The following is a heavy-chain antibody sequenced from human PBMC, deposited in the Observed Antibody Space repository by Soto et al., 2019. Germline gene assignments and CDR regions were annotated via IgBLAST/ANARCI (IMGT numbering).Heavy chain of an antibody. CDR1: GGTFSSYA. Sequence: SVKVSCEASGGTFSSYAISWVRQAPGQEREWMGGIIPIFGTANYAQKFQGRVTITADESTSTAYMELSSLRSEDTAVYYCARDSGGHVWGSYRYTAVYWGQGTLVTVSS. CDR2: IIPIFGTA. CDR3: ARDSGGHVWGSYRYTAVY. J-gene: IGHJ4*02. V-gene: IGHV1-69*13. D-gene: IGHD3-16*02.